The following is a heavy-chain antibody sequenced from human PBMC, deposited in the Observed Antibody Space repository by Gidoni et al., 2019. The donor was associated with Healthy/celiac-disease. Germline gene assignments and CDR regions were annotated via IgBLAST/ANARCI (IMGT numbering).Heavy chain of an antibody. V-gene: IGHV3-7*01. CDR2: IKQEGSEK. Sequence: EVQLVESGGGLVQPGGSLRLSCAASGFTFSRYWMSWVGQAPGKGLEWVANIKQEGSEKYYVDSVKGRFTISRDNAKNSLYLQMNSLRAEDTAVYYCAREKGRYCGGDCYLGAYFDYWGQGTLVTVFS. J-gene: IGHJ4*02. CDR3: AREKGRYCGGDCYLGAYFDY. D-gene: IGHD2-21*01. CDR1: GFTFSRYW.